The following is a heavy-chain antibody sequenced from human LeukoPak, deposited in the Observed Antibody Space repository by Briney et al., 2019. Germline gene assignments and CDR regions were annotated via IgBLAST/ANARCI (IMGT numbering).Heavy chain of an antibody. CDR3: ARVHCSGGSCYSVDY. V-gene: IGHV3-23*01. Sequence: GGSLRLSCAASGFTFSSYGMSWVRQAPGKGLEWVSGISGSGTNTNYADSVKGRFTISRDNAKNSLYLQMNSLRAEDTAVYYCARVHCSGGSCYSVDYWGQGTLVTVSS. J-gene: IGHJ4*02. CDR1: GFTFSSYG. CDR2: ISGSGTNT. D-gene: IGHD2-15*01.